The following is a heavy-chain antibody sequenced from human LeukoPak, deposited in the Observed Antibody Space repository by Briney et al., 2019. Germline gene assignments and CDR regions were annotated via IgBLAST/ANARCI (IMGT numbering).Heavy chain of an antibody. CDR2: IYYGGST. D-gene: IGHD3-16*02. J-gene: IGHJ4*02. Sequence: PSQTLSLTCTVSGGSISSGDYYWSWIRQPPGKGLEWIGYIYYGGSTYYNPSLKSRVTISVDTSKNQFSLKLSSVTAADTAVYYCAREVGELSLSYFDYWGQGTLVTVSS. V-gene: IGHV4-30-4*08. CDR3: AREVGELSLSYFDY. CDR1: GGSISSGDYY.